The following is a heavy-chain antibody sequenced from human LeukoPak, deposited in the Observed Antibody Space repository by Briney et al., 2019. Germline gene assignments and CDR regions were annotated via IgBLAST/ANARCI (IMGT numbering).Heavy chain of an antibody. D-gene: IGHD4-17*01. CDR2: IYSGGST. CDR3: ARPSDYPYDY. Sequence: GGSLTPSSAPSTFTASSNYISWVRPAPGKGLEWVSVIYSGGSTYYADSVKGRFTISRHNSKNTLYLQMNSLRAEDTAVYYCARPSDYPYDYWGQGTLVTVSS. V-gene: IGHV3-53*04. CDR1: TFTASSNY. J-gene: IGHJ4*02.